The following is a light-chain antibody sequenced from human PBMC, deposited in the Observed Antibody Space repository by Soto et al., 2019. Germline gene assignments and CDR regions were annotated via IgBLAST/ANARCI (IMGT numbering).Light chain of an antibody. CDR1: SSDVGSYNL. Sequence: QSALTQPASVSGSPGQSITISCTGTSSDVGSYNLVSWYQQHPGKAPKLMIYEGSTRPSGVSNRFSGSKSGNTASLTISGLQDEDEADYYCCSYARSSTFWVFGGGTKLTVL. CDR2: EGS. V-gene: IGLV2-23*03. CDR3: CSYARSSTFWV. J-gene: IGLJ3*02.